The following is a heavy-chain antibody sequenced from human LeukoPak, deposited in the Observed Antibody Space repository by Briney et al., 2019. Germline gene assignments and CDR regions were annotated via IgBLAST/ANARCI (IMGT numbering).Heavy chain of an antibody. V-gene: IGHV3-7*01. J-gene: IGHJ6*03. CDR2: IKQDGSEK. CDR1: GFTFSSYW. D-gene: IGHD1-1*01. Sequence: PGGSLRLSCEGSGFTFSSYWMNWVRQAPGKGLEWVANIKQDGSEKYYVDSVKGRFTISRDNAKNSLYLQMNSLRDDDTAMHYCARGASGHSSNWNFPYYYYYMDVWGKGTTVTISS. CDR3: ARGASGHSSNWNFPYYYYYMDV.